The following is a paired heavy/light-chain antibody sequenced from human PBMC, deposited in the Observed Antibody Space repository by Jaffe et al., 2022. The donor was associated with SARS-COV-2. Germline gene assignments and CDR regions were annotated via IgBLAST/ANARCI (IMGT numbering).Light chain of an antibody. CDR3: LQDYTYPWT. Sequence: AIQMTQSPSSLSASVGDRVTITCRASQGIANALGWYQQKPGKAPKVLIYGASSLQSGVPSRFSGSGSGTDFTLTISSLQPEDFATYYCLQDYTYPWTFGQGTKVEI. V-gene: IGKV1-6*01. J-gene: IGKJ1*01. CDR2: GAS. CDR1: QGIANA.
Heavy chain of an antibody. V-gene: IGHV3-49*03. Sequence: EMQLVESGGDWVQPGRSLRLSCTGSAFTSGDYAMSWFRQAPGKGLEWVGFIRSKAYGGTTEYAASVKGRFTISRDDSKDIAYLQMNSLKTDDTAVYYCARRSETYVRFYYYHMDVWGKGTTVTVSS. CDR2: IRSKAYGGTT. D-gene: IGHD3-10*01. CDR1: AFTSGDYA. J-gene: IGHJ6*03. CDR3: ARRSETYVRFYYYHMDV.